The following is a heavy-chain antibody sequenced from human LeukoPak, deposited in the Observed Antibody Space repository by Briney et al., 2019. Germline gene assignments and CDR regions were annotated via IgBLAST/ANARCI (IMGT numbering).Heavy chain of an antibody. CDR2: INHSGST. CDR3: AREGNYYDSSGYNR. J-gene: IGHJ5*02. Sequence: SETLSLTCAVYGGSFSGYYWSWIRQPPGKGLEWIGEINHSGSTNYNPSLKSRVTISVDTSKNQFSLKLSSVTAADTAVYYCAREGNYYDSSGYNRWGQGTLVTVSS. CDR1: GGSFSGYY. V-gene: IGHV4-34*01. D-gene: IGHD3-22*01.